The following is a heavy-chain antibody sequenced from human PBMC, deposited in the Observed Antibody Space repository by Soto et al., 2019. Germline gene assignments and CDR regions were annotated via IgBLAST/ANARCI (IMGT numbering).Heavy chain of an antibody. CDR1: GGSISSYY. CDR2: IYSSGST. D-gene: IGHD6-19*01. J-gene: IGHJ5*02. Sequence: SETLSLTCTVSGGSISSYYWTWIRQPPGKGLEWIGYIYSSGSTNYNPSLKSRVIISVDTSKKQVSLNLSSVTVADTAVYYCARGFWAVAGAERALNWLDPWGQGTLVTVS. V-gene: IGHV4-59*01. CDR3: ARGFWAVAGAERALNWLDP.